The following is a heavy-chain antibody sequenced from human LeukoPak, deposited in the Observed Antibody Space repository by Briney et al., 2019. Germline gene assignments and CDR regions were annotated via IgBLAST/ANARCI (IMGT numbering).Heavy chain of an antibody. Sequence: PGGSLRLSCAASGFTFSSYAMTWVRQAPGKGVEWVAFIRYDGSNKYYADSVKGRFTISRDNSKNTLYLQMNSLRAEDTALYYCAILPGSYEEEYNWFDPWGQGTLVTVSS. V-gene: IGHV3-30*02. J-gene: IGHJ5*02. CDR1: GFTFSSYA. CDR2: IRYDGSNK. CDR3: AILPGSYEEEYNWFDP. D-gene: IGHD1-26*01.